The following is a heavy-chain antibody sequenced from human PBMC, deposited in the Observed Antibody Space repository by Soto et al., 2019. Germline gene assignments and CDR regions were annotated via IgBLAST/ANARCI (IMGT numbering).Heavy chain of an antibody. CDR3: ARAYCGGDCSRTPHDY. CDR2: IIPIFGTA. J-gene: IGHJ4*02. V-gene: IGHV1-69*01. D-gene: IGHD2-21*02. CDR1: GGTFSSYA. Sequence: QVQLVQSGAEVKKPGSSVKVSCKASGGTFSSYAISLVRQAPGQGLEWMGGIIPIFGTANYAQKFQGRVTITADESTSTAYMELSSLISEDTAVYYCARAYCGGDCSRTPHDYWGQGTLVTVSS.